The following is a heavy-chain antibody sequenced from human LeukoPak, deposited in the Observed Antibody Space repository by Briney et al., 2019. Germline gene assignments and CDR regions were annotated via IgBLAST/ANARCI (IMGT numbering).Heavy chain of an antibody. CDR2: TRNKPNGYTT. D-gene: IGHD4-17*01. CDR1: GFSITDHY. J-gene: IGHJ4*02. Sequence: GGSLRLSCAASGFSITDHYMDWVRQAPGKSVEGVSRTRNKPNGYTTDYGTSVKGRFTVSRDDSENSLYLQMNSLKTEDTAVYYCTRVRHGDYFDYWGQGTLVTVSS. CDR3: TRVRHGDYFDY. V-gene: IGHV3-72*01.